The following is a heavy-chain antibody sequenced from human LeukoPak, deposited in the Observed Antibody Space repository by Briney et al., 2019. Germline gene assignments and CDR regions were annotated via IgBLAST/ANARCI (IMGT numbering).Heavy chain of an antibody. Sequence: ASVKVSCKASGYTFTSYGISWVRQAPGQGLEWMGWISAYNGNTNYAQKFQGRVTMTRNTSISTAYMELSSLRSEDTAVYYCARDLYCSGGSCYSFRFDPWGQGTLVTVSS. CDR2: ISAYNGNT. CDR1: GYTFTSYG. V-gene: IGHV1-18*01. CDR3: ARDLYCSGGSCYSFRFDP. D-gene: IGHD2-15*01. J-gene: IGHJ5*02.